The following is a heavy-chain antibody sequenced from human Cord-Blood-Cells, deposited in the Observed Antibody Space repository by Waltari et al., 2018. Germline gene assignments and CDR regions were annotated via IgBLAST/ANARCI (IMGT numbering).Heavy chain of an antibody. Sequence: EVQLLESGGGLVQPVGSLRLYCAASGFTFSSHAMNWDRQAQGRGLEWVSAISGSGGRTYSADSVKGRFTISRDNSKNTLYLQMNSLRAEDTAVYYCARHGPGKWVDYWGQGTLVTVSS. CDR1: GFTFSSHA. CDR2: ISGSGGRT. V-gene: IGHV3-23*01. CDR3: ARHGPGKWVDY. J-gene: IGHJ4*02. D-gene: IGHD1-26*01.